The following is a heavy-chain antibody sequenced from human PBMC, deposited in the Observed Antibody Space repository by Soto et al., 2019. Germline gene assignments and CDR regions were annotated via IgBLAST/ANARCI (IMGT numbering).Heavy chain of an antibody. CDR3: ARGLTGLRFLEWLLYGYYFDY. D-gene: IGHD3-3*01. V-gene: IGHV4-34*01. J-gene: IGHJ4*02. Sequence: SETLSLTCAVYGGSFSGYYWSGIRQPPGKGLEWIGEINHSGSTNYNPSLKSRVTISVDTSKNQFSLKLSSVTAADTAVYYCARGLTGLRFLEWLLYGYYFDYWGQGTLVTVSS. CDR2: INHSGST. CDR1: GGSFSGYY.